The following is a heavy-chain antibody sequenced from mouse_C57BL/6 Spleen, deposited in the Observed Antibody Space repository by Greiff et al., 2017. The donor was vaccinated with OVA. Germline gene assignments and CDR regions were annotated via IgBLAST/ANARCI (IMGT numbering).Heavy chain of an antibody. CDR2: IYPGSGST. V-gene: IGHV1-55*01. CDR3: ARRDYYGSSLDWYFDV. D-gene: IGHD1-1*01. CDR1: GYTFTSYW. J-gene: IGHJ1*03. Sequence: VQLQQPGAELVKPGASVKMSCKASGYTFTSYWITWVKQRPGQGLEWIGDIYPGSGSTNYNEKFKSKATLTVDTSSSTAYMQLSSLTSEDSAVYYCARRDYYGSSLDWYFDVRGTGTTVTVSS.